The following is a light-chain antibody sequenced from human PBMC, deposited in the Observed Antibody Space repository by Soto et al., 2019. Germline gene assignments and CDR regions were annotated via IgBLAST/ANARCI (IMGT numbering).Light chain of an antibody. V-gene: IGKV3-15*01. J-gene: IGKJ1*01. CDR2: GAS. CDR3: QQYNNWPTWT. Sequence: EIVMTQSPATLSVSPGERANISCRTSQSVSSNLAWYQQKPGQAPRLLIYGASTRATGIPARFSGSGSGTEFTLTISSLQSEDFAVYYCQQYNNWPTWTFGQGTKVDIK. CDR1: QSVSSN.